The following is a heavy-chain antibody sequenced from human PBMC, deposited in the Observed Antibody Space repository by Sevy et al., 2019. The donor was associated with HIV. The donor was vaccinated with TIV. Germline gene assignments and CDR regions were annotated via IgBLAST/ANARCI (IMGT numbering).Heavy chain of an antibody. CDR3: AKDPSRWAYGSGSYLGYMDV. D-gene: IGHD3-10*01. Sequence: GGSLRLSCAASGFTFSSYAMSWVRQAPGKGLEWVSAISGSGGSPYYADSVKGRFTISRDNSKNTLYLQMNSLRAEDTAEYYCAKDPSRWAYGSGSYLGYMDVWGHGTTVTVSS. CDR2: ISGSGGSP. CDR1: GFTFSSYA. J-gene: IGHJ6*03. V-gene: IGHV3-23*01.